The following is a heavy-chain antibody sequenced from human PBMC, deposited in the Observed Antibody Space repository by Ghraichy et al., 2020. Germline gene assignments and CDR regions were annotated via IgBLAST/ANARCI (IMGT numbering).Heavy chain of an antibody. CDR1: GDSVSSNSAA. Sequence: SQTLSLTCAISGDSVSSNSAAWNWIRQSPSRGLEWLGRTYYRSKWYNDYAVSVKSRITINPDTSKNQFSLQLNSVTPEDTAVYYCARDRGYCSGGSCYPPRYNWFDPWGQGTLVTVSS. J-gene: IGHJ5*02. D-gene: IGHD2-15*01. V-gene: IGHV6-1*01. CDR3: ARDRGYCSGGSCYPPRYNWFDP. CDR2: TYYRSKWYN.